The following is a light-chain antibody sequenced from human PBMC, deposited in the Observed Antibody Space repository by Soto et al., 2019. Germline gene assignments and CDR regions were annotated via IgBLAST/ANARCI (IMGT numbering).Light chain of an antibody. CDR1: SSNIGSNY. CDR3: AVWDDSLSGREV. CDR2: KNN. J-gene: IGLJ2*01. V-gene: IGLV1-47*01. Sequence: QSVLTQPPSASGTPGQRVTISCSGSSSNIGSNYVYWYQQVPGTTPKLLIYKNNQRPSGVPDRFSGSKSGTSASLAISGLRSDDEADYYCAVWDDSLSGREVFGGGTKLIVL.